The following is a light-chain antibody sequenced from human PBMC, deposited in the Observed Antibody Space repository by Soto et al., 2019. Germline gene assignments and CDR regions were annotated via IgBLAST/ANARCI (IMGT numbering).Light chain of an antibody. Sequence: DIVMTQSPDSLAVSLGERATMNCKCSRSVLYKSNNKNHLAWYQQKPGQPPQLIIYWASTRESGVPERFSGSGSGTDFTLTISSLEAEDVSFYRGQQYFDVPFTFGGGTKVEI. CDR2: WAS. J-gene: IGKJ4*01. V-gene: IGKV4-1*01. CDR1: RSVLYKSNNKNH. CDR3: QQYFDVPFT.